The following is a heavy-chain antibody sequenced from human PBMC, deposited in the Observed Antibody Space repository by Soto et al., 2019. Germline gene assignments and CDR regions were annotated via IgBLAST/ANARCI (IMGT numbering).Heavy chain of an antibody. J-gene: IGHJ6*02. CDR3: VREGDVPYYYYGMDV. V-gene: IGHV1-18*01. CDR2: ISGYNGKT. D-gene: IGHD2-21*02. CDR1: GYTFTRYG. Sequence: QVQLVQSGGEVKKPGASVQVSCKASGYTFTRYGISWVRQAPGQGLEWMGWISGYNGKTNYPQKVQDRVTMTTDTSMSTVYMELSRLTSDDTAVYYCVREGDVPYYYYGMDVWGQGTPVTVSS.